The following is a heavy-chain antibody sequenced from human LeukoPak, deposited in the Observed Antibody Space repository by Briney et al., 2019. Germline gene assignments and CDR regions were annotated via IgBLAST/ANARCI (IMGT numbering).Heavy chain of an antibody. J-gene: IGHJ4*02. CDR1: GFTFSNSG. D-gene: IGHD5-12*01. CDR3: AKSVGYGGYGGFDY. Sequence: GGSLRLSCAASGFTFSNSGMHWVRQAPGKGLEWVAFTRNDGSNKYYADSVKGRFTISRDNSKNTLYLQMNNLRVEDTAVYYCAKSVGYGGYGGFDYWGQGTLVTVSS. V-gene: IGHV3-30*02. CDR2: TRNDGSNK.